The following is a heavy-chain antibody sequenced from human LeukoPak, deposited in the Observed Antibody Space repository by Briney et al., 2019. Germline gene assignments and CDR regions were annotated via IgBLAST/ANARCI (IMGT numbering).Heavy chain of an antibody. CDR3: AKDGGLWVSAHWGDS. V-gene: IGHV3-30*18. CDR1: GFTFSTYG. D-gene: IGHD7-27*01. J-gene: IGHJ4*02. CDR2: ISYDGSNK. Sequence: GRSLRLSCAASGFTFSTYGMHWVRQAPGKGLEWVAVISYDGSNKYYADSVKGRFTVSRDDSKNTLYLQMNSLRAEDTAVYYCAKDGGLWVSAHWGDSWGRGTLVTVSS.